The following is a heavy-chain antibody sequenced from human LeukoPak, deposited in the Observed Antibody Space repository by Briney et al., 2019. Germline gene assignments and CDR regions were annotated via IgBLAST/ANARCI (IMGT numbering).Heavy chain of an antibody. CDR3: AKDLSPGNY. D-gene: IGHD2/OR15-2a*01. Sequence: PGGSLRLSCAASGFTFNTYAMSWVRQAPGKGLEWVSAISGSGGSTYYADSVKGRFTISRDNSKSTLYLQMNSLRAEDTAVYYCAKDLSPGNYWGQGTLVTVSS. V-gene: IGHV3-23*01. J-gene: IGHJ4*02. CDR1: GFTFNTYA. CDR2: ISGSGGST.